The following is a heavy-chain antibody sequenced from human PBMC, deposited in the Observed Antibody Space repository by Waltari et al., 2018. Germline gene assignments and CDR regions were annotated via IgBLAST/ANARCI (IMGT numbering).Heavy chain of an antibody. J-gene: IGHJ5*02. Sequence: QVQLQESGPGLVKPSETLSLTCTVSGGSISSYYWSWIRQPPGKGLEWLGYISYSGSTNYHPSLKSRVTISVDTSKHQFSLKLSSVTAADTAVYYCARGPDIVVVPAAITPPWFDPWGQGTLVTVSS. CDR2: ISYSGST. D-gene: IGHD2-2*02. CDR3: ARGPDIVVVPAAITPPWFDP. CDR1: GGSISSYY. V-gene: IGHV4-59*01.